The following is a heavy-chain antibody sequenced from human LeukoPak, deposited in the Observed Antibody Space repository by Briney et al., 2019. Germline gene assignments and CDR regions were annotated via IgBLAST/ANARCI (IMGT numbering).Heavy chain of an antibody. Sequence: GGSLRLSCAVPGFTFSSYWMNWVRQAPGKGLEWLASIRQDGGEKSYVDSVKGRFTISRDNTKNSLYLQINSLRAEDTAVYYCARDGTAAGLYFDLWGQGTLVTVSS. CDR3: ARDGTAAGLYFDL. CDR2: IRQDGGEK. V-gene: IGHV3-7*01. CDR1: GFTFSSYW. D-gene: IGHD6-13*01. J-gene: IGHJ4*01.